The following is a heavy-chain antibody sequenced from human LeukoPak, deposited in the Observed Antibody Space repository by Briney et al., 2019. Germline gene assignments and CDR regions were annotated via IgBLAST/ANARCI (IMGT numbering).Heavy chain of an antibody. J-gene: IGHJ4*02. D-gene: IGHD6-19*01. CDR1: GGSIRSSSYY. CDR3: ARDGVAVAGTLAFY. Sequence: SETLSLTCTVSGGSIRSSSYYWGWIRQPPGKGLEWIGSSYYRGSTYYNPSLKSRVTISVDTSKNQFSLKLSSVTAADTAVYYCARDGVAVAGTLAFYWGQGTLVTVSS. V-gene: IGHV4-39*07. CDR2: SYYRGST.